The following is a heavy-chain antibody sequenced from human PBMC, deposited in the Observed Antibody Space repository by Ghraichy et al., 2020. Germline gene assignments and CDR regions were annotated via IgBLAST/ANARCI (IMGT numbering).Heavy chain of an antibody. CDR1: GYTFTSYG. Sequence: ASVKVSCKASGYTFTSYGITWVRQAPGQGLEWMGWISTYDRNANSAQNFQDRITLTADTSTTTSYMELRSLRSDDTAVYYCARVSGYCSTTSCSFFAFDIWGQGTMVTVSS. V-gene: IGHV1-18*04. D-gene: IGHD2-2*01. J-gene: IGHJ3*02. CDR3: ARVSGYCSTTSCSFFAFDI. CDR2: ISTYDRNA.